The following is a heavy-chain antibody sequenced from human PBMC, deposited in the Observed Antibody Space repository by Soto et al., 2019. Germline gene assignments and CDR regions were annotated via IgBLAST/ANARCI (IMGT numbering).Heavy chain of an antibody. Sequence: GGSLRLSCATSGFTFGEYAMHWVRLVPGKGLEWVSGISWNGGVKDYVDSVRGRFSISRDNARDSLFLQMNSLRPEDAAIYFCAQDIVSYCGSGVSCYAHLHSWGQGTQVTVSS. CDR3: AQDIVSYCGSGVSCYAHLHS. D-gene: IGHD2-2*01. V-gene: IGHV3-9*01. CDR2: ISWNGGVK. CDR1: GFTFGEYA. J-gene: IGHJ5*02.